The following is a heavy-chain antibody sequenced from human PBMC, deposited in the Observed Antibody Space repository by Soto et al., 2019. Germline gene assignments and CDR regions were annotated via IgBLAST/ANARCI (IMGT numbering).Heavy chain of an antibody. Sequence: QVQLQESGPGLVKPSETLSLTCTVSGGSVSSGIYYWSWIRQPPGKGLEWIGYIYYSGSTNYNPSLKSRVTISVDTSKNQFSLKLSSVTAADTAVYYCARTVYYGSGSDAFDIWGQGTMVTVSS. CDR2: IYYSGST. D-gene: IGHD3-10*01. J-gene: IGHJ3*02. CDR1: GGSVSSGIYY. CDR3: ARTVYYGSGSDAFDI. V-gene: IGHV4-61*01.